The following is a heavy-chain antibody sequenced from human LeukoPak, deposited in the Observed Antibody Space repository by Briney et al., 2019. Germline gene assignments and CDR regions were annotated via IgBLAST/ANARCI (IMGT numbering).Heavy chain of an antibody. CDR2: INHSEST. CDR1: GGSFSGYY. J-gene: IGHJ6*03. D-gene: IGHD4-11*01. CDR3: ARADSGVTTGLFYYYMDV. Sequence: SETLSLTCAVYGGSFSGYYWSWIRQPPGKGLEWIGEINHSESTNYNSSLKSRVTISVDTSKNQFSLKLSSVTAADTAVYYCARADSGVTTGLFYYYMDVWGKGTTVTVSS. V-gene: IGHV4-34*01.